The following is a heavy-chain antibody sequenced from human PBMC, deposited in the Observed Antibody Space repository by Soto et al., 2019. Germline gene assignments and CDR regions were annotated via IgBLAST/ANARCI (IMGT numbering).Heavy chain of an antibody. V-gene: IGHV4-39*01. D-gene: IGHD2-15*01. J-gene: IGHJ4*02. CDR3: TRHAIGVVVPAAIRN. Sequence: LSLTCAVSGGSISSSSYYWDWIRQPPGKGLEWIGTIYYTGTSNYNPSLKSRVTISVDTSKNQFSLNLSSVTAADTAVYYCTRHAIGVVVPAAIRNWGQGSLVTVSS. CDR1: GGSISSSSYY. CDR2: IYYTGTS.